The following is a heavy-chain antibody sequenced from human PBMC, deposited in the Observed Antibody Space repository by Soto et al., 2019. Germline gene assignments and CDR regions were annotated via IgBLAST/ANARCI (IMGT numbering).Heavy chain of an antibody. D-gene: IGHD2-8*02. CDR3: ARDQTDTGGYSDT. J-gene: IGHJ4*02. CDR1: GFPFRSDG. V-gene: IGHV3-33*01. CDR2: IWNDGSHA. Sequence: QVQLVESGGGVVQPGGSLRLSCEGSGFPFRSDGIQWVRQAPGKGLEWLGLIWNDGSHAYYADSVKGRFTISRDNSKNTVLLQVSNLTAEDTAVHFCARDQTDTGGYSDTWGQGTLVTVSS.